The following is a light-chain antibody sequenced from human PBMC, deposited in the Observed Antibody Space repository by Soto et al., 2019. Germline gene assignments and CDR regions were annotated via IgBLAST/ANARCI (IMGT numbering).Light chain of an antibody. J-gene: IGKJ1*01. Sequence: DIQMTQSPSSLSASVGDRVTITCRASQGISRYLNWYQQKTGEAPKLLIYGASRLQSGVPPRFSGSGSGTEFTLTISSLQPEDFATYYCQQSYSTLWSFGQGTKVEIK. CDR3: QQSYSTLWS. V-gene: IGKV1-39*01. CDR2: GAS. CDR1: QGISRY.